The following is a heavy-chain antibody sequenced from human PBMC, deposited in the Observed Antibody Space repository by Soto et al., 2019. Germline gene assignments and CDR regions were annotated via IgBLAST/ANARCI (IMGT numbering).Heavy chain of an antibody. V-gene: IGHV3-66*01. CDR3: ARGSGSWFGELSH. D-gene: IGHD3-10*01. J-gene: IGHJ4*02. CDR2: IYSGGST. CDR1: GFTVSSNY. Sequence: EVQLVESGGGLVQPGGSLRLSCAASGFTVSSNYMSWVRQTPGKGLEWVSVIYSGGSTYYADSVKGRFTISRDNSKNTLYLQMNSLRAEDTAVYYCARGSGSWFGELSHWGQGTLVTVSS.